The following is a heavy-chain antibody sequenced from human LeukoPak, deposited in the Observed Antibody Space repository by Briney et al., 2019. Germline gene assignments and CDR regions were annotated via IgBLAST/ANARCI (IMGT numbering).Heavy chain of an antibody. CDR3: ARPLDCTNGVCLGFDP. V-gene: IGHV4-59*08. Sequence: SETLSLTCTVSGGPISSYYWSWIRQPPGKGLEWIGYIYYSGSTNYNPSLKSRVTISVDTSKNQFSLKLSSVTAADTAVYYCARPLDCTNGVCLGFDPWGQGTLVTVSS. CDR2: IYYSGST. D-gene: IGHD2-8*01. CDR1: GGPISSYY. J-gene: IGHJ5*02.